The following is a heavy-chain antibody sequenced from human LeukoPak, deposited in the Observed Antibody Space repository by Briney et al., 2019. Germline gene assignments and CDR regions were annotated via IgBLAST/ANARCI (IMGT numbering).Heavy chain of an antibody. Sequence: PGRSLRLSCAASGFTFSSYAMHWVRQAPGKGLEWVAVISYDGSNKYYADSVKGRFTISRDNSKNTLYLQMNSLRAEDTAVYYCAQSGYSYALGDYWGQGTLATVSA. CDR3: AQSGYSYALGDY. CDR2: ISYDGSNK. D-gene: IGHD5-18*01. CDR1: GFTFSSYA. J-gene: IGHJ4*02. V-gene: IGHV3-30-3*01.